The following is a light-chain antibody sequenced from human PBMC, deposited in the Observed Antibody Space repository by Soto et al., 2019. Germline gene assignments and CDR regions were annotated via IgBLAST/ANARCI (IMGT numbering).Light chain of an antibody. CDR2: EGS. Sequence: QSALTQPASVSGSPGQSITISCTGTSSDVGSYNLVSWYQQHPGKAPKLMIYEGSKRPSGVSNRFSGSKSGNTASLTISRLQAEDEADYYCCSYAGSSTFAYVFGTGTKLTVL. CDR1: SSDVGSYNL. CDR3: CSYAGSSTFAYV. V-gene: IGLV2-23*03. J-gene: IGLJ1*01.